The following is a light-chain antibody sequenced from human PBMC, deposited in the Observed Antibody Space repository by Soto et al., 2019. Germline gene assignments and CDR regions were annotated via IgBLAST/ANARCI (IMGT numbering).Light chain of an antibody. Sequence: QSVLTQPSSASGTPGQRVTISCSGSSSNVGSNYVYWYQQLPGTAPKLLIYRDDQRPSGVPDRFSGSKSATSASLAISGLRSEDEADYFCAVWDGRLSGPHWEFGGGTKLTVL. V-gene: IGLV1-47*01. J-gene: IGLJ3*02. CDR2: RDD. CDR1: SSNVGSNY. CDR3: AVWDGRLSGPHWE.